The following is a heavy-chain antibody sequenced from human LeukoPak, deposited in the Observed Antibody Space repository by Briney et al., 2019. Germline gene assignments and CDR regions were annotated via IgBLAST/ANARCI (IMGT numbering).Heavy chain of an antibody. CDR3: ASPYCSGGSCPTPKNWFDP. J-gene: IGHJ5*02. CDR1: GGTFSSYA. D-gene: IGHD2-15*01. V-gene: IGHV1-69*05. CDR2: IIPIFGTA. Sequence: ASVKVSCKASGGTFSSYAISWVRQAPGQGLEWTGGIIPIFGTANYAQKFQGRVTITTDESTSTAYMELSSLRSEDTAVYYCASPYCSGGSCPTPKNWFDPWGQGTLVTVSS.